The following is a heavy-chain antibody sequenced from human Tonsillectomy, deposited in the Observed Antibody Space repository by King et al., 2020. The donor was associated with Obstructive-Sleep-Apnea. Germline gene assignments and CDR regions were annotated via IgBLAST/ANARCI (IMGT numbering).Heavy chain of an antibody. Sequence: ITLKESGPALVKPTQTLTLTCTSDFSLSTTGVGVGWIRQPPGKALEWLALLYWDDEKRYSPSLKNRLTITKDTSKNQVVLIMTNMDLLDTATYFCARRRRSYGGLFDSWGQGTLVTVSS. CDR2: LYWDDEK. V-gene: IGHV2-5*02. CDR3: ARRRRSYGGLFDS. D-gene: IGHD4-23*01. J-gene: IGHJ4*02. CDR1: DFSLSTTGVG.